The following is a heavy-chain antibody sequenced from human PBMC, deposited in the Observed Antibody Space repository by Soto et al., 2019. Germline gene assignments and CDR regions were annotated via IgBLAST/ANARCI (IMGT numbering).Heavy chain of an antibody. V-gene: IGHV4-31*03. CDR3: ARDSSSGFYYFDY. J-gene: IGHJ4*02. D-gene: IGHD6-6*01. Sequence: QVQLQESGPGLVKPSQTLSLTCTVSGGSISSGGYYWSWIRQHPEKGLEWIGDIYYSGSTYYNPSLKSRVTISVDPSKNQFSLKLSSVTAADTAVYYCARDSSSGFYYFDYWGQGTLVTVSS. CDR1: GGSISSGGYY. CDR2: IYYSGST.